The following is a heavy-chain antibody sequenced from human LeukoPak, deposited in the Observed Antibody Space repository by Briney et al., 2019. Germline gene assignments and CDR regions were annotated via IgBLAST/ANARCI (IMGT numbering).Heavy chain of an antibody. J-gene: IGHJ6*02. Sequence: GGSLRLSCAASGYTFSSYAMSWVRQAPGKGLEWVSAISGSGGSTYYADSVKGRFTISRDNSKNTLYLQMNSLRAEDTAVYYCAKDSNAPLYGMDVWGQGTTVTVSS. CDR3: AKDSNAPLYGMDV. D-gene: IGHD4-11*01. CDR2: ISGSGGST. V-gene: IGHV3-23*01. CDR1: GYTFSSYA.